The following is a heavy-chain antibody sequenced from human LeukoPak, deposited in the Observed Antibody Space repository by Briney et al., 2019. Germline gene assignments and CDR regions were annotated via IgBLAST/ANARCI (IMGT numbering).Heavy chain of an antibody. J-gene: IGHJ4*02. CDR3: ARGGPGGSFFYYFDY. V-gene: IGHV1-2*02. CDR2: INPNSGGT. CDR1: GYTFTGYY. D-gene: IGHD1-26*01. Sequence: ASVKVSCKASGYTFTGYYTHWVRQAPGQGLEWMGWINPNSGGTNYAQKFQGRVTMTRDTSISTAYMELSRLRSDDTAVYYCARGGPGGSFFYYFDYWGQGTLVTVSS.